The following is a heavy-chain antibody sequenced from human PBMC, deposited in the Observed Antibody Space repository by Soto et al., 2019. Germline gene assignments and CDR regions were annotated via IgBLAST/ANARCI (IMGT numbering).Heavy chain of an antibody. J-gene: IGHJ4*02. V-gene: IGHV3-48*02. D-gene: IGHD1-26*01. CDR3: ARADELPY. CDR2: ISSSSSTI. CDR1: GFTFSSYS. Sequence: VESLRHSYAASGFTFSSYSMNWVRQAPGKGLEWVSYISSSSSTIYYADSVKGRFTISRDNAKNSLYLQMNSLRDEDTAVYECARADELPYWGKGTLATVAS.